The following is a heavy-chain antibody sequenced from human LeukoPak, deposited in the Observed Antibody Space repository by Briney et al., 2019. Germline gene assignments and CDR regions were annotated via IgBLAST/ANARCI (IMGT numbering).Heavy chain of an antibody. D-gene: IGHD2-8*01. CDR3: TKDVSNFIGASDA. CDR1: GFAFSSDA. V-gene: IGHV3-23*01. CDR2: IDISGDVT. J-gene: IGHJ3*01. Sequence: GGSLRLSCAASGFAFSSDAMTWVHQTPGKGLEWVSTIDISGDVTNYADSVKGRFTISRDNSKNTLYLQVNSLRVEDTAIYYCTKDVSNFIGASDAWGQGTMVTVSS.